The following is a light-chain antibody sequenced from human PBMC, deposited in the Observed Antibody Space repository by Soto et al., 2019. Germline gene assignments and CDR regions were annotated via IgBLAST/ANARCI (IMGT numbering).Light chain of an antibody. CDR3: QQSYRTPPWT. CDR1: QSINTY. J-gene: IGKJ1*01. CDR2: GAS. Sequence: DTQMTQSPSSLSAFVGDRVTITCRASQSINTYLNWYQQKVGKAPRLLIYGASSLQSGVPSRFSGNGSATDFTLTITNLQPEDFATYYCQQSYRTPPWTFGQGTKVETK. V-gene: IGKV1-39*01.